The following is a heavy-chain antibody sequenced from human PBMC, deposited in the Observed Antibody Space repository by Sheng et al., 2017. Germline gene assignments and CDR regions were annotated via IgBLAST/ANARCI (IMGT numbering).Heavy chain of an antibody. CDR1: GYSISSGYY. D-gene: IGHD5-12*01. CDR2: IYHSGST. V-gene: IGHV4-38-2*02. J-gene: IGHJ4*02. Sequence: QVQLQESGPGLVKPSETLSLTCTVSGYSISSGYYWGWIRQPPGKGLEWIGSIYHSGSTYYNPSLKSRVTISVDTSKNQFSLKVSSVTAADTAVYYCARDRYDVGGGYNTYYFDYWGQGTLVTVSS. CDR3: ARDRYDVGGGYNTYYFDY.